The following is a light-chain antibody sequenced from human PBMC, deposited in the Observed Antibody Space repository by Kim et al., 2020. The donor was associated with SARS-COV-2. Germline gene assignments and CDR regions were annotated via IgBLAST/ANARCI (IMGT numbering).Light chain of an antibody. J-gene: IGLJ3*02. CDR2: SDT. CDR3: QVWDGTSGHWG. CDR1: NIGSKG. Sequence: SYELTQPPSVSVAPGKTATVTCGGNNIGSKGVHWYQQQPGRAPAIVIYSDTVRPSNIPERFSASNSGHTATLTISRVEAGDEADYYCQVWDGTSGHWGFG. V-gene: IGLV3-21*04.